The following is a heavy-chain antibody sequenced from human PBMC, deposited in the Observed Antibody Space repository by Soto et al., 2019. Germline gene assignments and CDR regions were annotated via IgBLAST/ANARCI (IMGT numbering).Heavy chain of an antibody. Sequence: PSETLSLTCTVSGYSISSSNWWGWIRQPPGKGLEWIGYIYYSGTTYYNPSLKSRVTMSVDTSKNQISLKLTSVTAVDTAVYYCARREIQGPIDYWGQGTLVT. D-gene: IGHD1-26*01. CDR1: GYSISSSNW. CDR2: IYYSGTT. J-gene: IGHJ4*02. CDR3: ARREIQGPIDY. V-gene: IGHV4-28*01.